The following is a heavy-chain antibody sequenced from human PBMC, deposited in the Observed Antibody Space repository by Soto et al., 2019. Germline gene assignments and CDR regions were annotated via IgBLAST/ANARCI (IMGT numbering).Heavy chain of an antibody. J-gene: IGHJ4*02. CDR1: GYTFTSYY. CDR2: INPSGGST. Sequence: ASVKVSCKASGYTFTSYYMHWVRQAPGQGLEWMGIINPSGGSTSYAQKFQGRVTITRDKSTNTAYMELSDLRPEDTAVYYCAATFDSGSYDFGGHPWWGQGTLVTVSS. V-gene: IGHV1-46*01. CDR3: AATFDSGSYDFGGHPW. D-gene: IGHD2-21*01.